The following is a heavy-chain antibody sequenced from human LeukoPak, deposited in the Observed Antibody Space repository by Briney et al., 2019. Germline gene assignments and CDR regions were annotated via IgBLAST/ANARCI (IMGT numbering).Heavy chain of an antibody. CDR2: IYYSGST. CDR1: GGSISTYY. CDR3: ARAQLNLLVDFCMDV. V-gene: IGHV4-59*01. J-gene: IGHJ6*02. D-gene: IGHD1-1*01. Sequence: SETLSLTCSLSGGSISTYYWSWIRQPPGKGLEWIGYIYYSGSTNYNPSLKSRVTISVDTSKNQFSLKLTSVTAADTAVYYCARAQLNLLVDFCMDVWGQGTTVTVSS.